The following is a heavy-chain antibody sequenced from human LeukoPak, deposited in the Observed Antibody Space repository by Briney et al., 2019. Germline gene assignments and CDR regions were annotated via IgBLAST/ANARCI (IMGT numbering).Heavy chain of an antibody. J-gene: IGHJ4*02. CDR3: ARGKRVFGYYFDY. Sequence: PSETLSLTCAVYGRSFSGYYWSWIRQPPGKGLEWIGEINHSGSTNYNPSLKSRVTISVDTSKNQFSLKLSSVTAADTAVYYCARGKRVFGYYFDYWGQGTLVTVSS. CDR2: INHSGST. CDR1: GRSFSGYY. V-gene: IGHV4-34*01. D-gene: IGHD6-13*01.